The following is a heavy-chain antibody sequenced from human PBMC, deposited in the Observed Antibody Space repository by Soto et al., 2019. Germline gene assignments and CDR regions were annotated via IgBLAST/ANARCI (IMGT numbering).Heavy chain of an antibody. CDR2: ISGSGGST. J-gene: IGHJ4*02. Sequence: PGGSLRLSCAASGFTFSSYAMSWVRQAPGKGLEWVSAISGSGGSTYYADSVKGRFTISRDNSKNTLYLQMNSLRAEDTAVYYCATGYYYDSSGYWPLFDYWGQGTLVTVSS. CDR1: GFTFSSYA. D-gene: IGHD3-22*01. V-gene: IGHV3-23*01. CDR3: ATGYYYDSSGYWPLFDY.